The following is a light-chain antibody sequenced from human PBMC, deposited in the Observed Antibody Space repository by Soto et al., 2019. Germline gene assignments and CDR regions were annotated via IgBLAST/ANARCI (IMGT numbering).Light chain of an antibody. Sequence: EIVLTQSPATLSLSPVERATLSGRASQSVSTFLAWFQQKPGQPPRLLIYNASNRTTGIPARFSGSGSGTDFTLTINRLEPEDFAVYYCQLYGISPHFGQGTRLEIK. CDR2: NAS. J-gene: IGKJ5*01. V-gene: IGKV3-11*01. CDR1: QSVSTF. CDR3: QLYGISPH.